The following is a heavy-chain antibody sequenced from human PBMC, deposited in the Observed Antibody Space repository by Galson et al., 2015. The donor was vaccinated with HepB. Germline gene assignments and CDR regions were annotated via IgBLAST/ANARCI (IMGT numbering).Heavy chain of an antibody. D-gene: IGHD2-21*02. CDR3: AKVAVVVTTIPYYFDY. CDR1: GFTFSRYA. J-gene: IGHJ4*02. CDR2: MSGTGGTT. Sequence: SLRLSCATFGFTFSRYAMSWVRQAPGKGLEWVSGMSGTGGTTFYSDSVKGRFTISRDNSKNTLYLQMNSLRDEDTAVYYCAKVAVVVTTIPYYFDYWGQGTQVTVSS. V-gene: IGHV3-23*01.